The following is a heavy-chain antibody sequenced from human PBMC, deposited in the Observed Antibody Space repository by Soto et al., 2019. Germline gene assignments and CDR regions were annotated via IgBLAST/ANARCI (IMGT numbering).Heavy chain of an antibody. CDR2: ISAYNGNT. Sequence: ASVKVSCKASNDSLSSHFIHWVRQAPGQGLEWMGWISAYNGNTNYAQKLQGRVTMTTDTSTSTAYMELRSLRSDDTAVYYFARDERHIVVVTAHNWFDPWGQGTLVTVSS. D-gene: IGHD2-21*02. CDR3: ARDERHIVVVTAHNWFDP. J-gene: IGHJ5*02. CDR1: NDSLSSHF. V-gene: IGHV1-18*04.